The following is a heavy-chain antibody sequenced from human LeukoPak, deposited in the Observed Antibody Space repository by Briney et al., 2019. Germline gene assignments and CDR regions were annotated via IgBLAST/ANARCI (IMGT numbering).Heavy chain of an antibody. CDR1: GYTFTSYY. V-gene: IGHV1-46*01. J-gene: IGHJ4*02. Sequence: GASVKVSCKASGYTFTSYYMHWVRQAPGQGLEWMGIINPSGGSTSYAQKFQGRVTMTRDMSTSTVYMELSSLRSEDTALYYCAREGAAYYYGSGSHRNFDYWGQGTLVTVSS. CDR2: INPSGGST. D-gene: IGHD3-10*01. CDR3: AREGAAYYYGSGSHRNFDY.